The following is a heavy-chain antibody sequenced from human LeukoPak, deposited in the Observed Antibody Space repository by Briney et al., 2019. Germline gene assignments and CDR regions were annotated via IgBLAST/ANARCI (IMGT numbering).Heavy chain of an antibody. CDR1: GYTFTSYD. J-gene: IGHJ3*02. V-gene: IGHV1-8*03. D-gene: IGHD3/OR15-3a*01. CDR3: VRGLGLLDAFDI. CDR2: MNPNSGNT. Sequence: GASVKVSCKASGYTFTSYDINWVRQATGQGLEWMGWMNPNSGNTGYAQKFQGRVTITRNTSISTAYKELSSLRSEDTAVYYCVRGLGLLDAFDIWGQGTMVTVSS.